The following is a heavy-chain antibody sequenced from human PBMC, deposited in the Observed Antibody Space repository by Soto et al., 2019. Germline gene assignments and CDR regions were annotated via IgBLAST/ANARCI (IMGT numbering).Heavy chain of an antibody. D-gene: IGHD2-15*01. J-gene: IGHJ6*02. CDR1: GFTFSSCG. V-gene: IGHV3-48*02. CDR2: ISDRGDTI. Sequence: GGSLRLSCAASGFTFSSCGMNWVRQAPGKWLEWVSYISDRGDTIYYAGSVKGRFTISRDSAKNSLYLQMNSLRDEDTAVYYCARCSANSCYSYGVDVWGQGXTVTVYS. CDR3: ARCSANSCYSYGVDV.